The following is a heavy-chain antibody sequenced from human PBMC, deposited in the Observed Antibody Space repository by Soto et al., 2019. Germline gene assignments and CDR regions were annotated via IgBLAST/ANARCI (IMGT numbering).Heavy chain of an antibody. CDR1: GFTVSSNY. D-gene: IGHD3-22*01. V-gene: IGHV3-53*01. CDR3: ARGGGDYYYDSLEYFQH. CDR2: IYSGGST. J-gene: IGHJ1*01. Sequence: EVQLVESGGGLIQPGGSLRLSCAASGFTVSSNYMSWVRQAQGKGLEWVSVIYSGGSTYYADSVKGRFTISRDNSKNTLYLQMNSLRAEDTAVYYCARGGGDYYYDSLEYFQHWGQGTLVTVSS.